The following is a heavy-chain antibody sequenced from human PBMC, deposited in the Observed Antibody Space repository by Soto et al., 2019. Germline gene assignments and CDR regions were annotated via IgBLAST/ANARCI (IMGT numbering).Heavy chain of an antibody. Sequence: PGGSLRLSCAASGFTFSSYGMHWVRQAPGKGLEWVAVIWYDGSNKYYADSVKGRFTISRDNSKNTLYLQMNSLRAEDTAVYYCARVPERLGPYYYYYGMDVWGQGTTVTVSS. CDR3: ARVPERLGPYYYYYGMDV. CDR2: IWYDGSNK. V-gene: IGHV3-33*01. D-gene: IGHD6-25*01. CDR1: GFTFSSYG. J-gene: IGHJ6*02.